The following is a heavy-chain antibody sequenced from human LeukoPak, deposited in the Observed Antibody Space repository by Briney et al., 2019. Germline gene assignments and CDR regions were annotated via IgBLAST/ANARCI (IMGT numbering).Heavy chain of an antibody. V-gene: IGHV4-39*01. Sequence: SETLSLTCTVPSGSISSSSYYWGWIRQPPGKGLEWIGSIYYSGSTYYNPSLKSRVTISVDTSKNQFSLKLSSVTAADTAVYYCARHYYGSGSYYRDYWGQGTLVTVSS. CDR2: IYYSGST. J-gene: IGHJ4*02. CDR3: ARHYYGSGSYYRDY. D-gene: IGHD3-10*01. CDR1: SGSISSSSYY.